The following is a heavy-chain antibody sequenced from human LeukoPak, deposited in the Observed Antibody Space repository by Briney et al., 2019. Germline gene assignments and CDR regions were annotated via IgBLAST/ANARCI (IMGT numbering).Heavy chain of an antibody. J-gene: IGHJ4*02. CDR1: GSTFSSYS. V-gene: IGHV3-48*01. CDR3: ARDSSGSY. CDR2: ISSSSNTI. D-gene: IGHD6-19*01. Sequence: GGTLRLSCAASGSTFSSYSLNWVRQAPGKGLEWVSYISSSSNTIYYADSVKGRFTISRDNAKNSVYLQMNSLRTEDTAVYYCARDSSGSYWGQGTLVTVSS.